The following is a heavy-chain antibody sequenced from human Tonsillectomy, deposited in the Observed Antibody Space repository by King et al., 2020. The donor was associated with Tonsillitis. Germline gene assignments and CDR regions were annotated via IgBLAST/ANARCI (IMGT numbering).Heavy chain of an antibody. Sequence: VQLVESGGVAEQPGGYLRLSCVASGFTFDDYTMHWVRQAPGKGLEWVSLISWNGVSTYYADSVKGRFTISRDNTKNSLYLQMNSLRIEDTALYYCAKESPSMGRHAFDFWGQGTVVTVSS. CDR2: ISWNGVST. J-gene: IGHJ3*01. V-gene: IGHV3-43*01. CDR3: AKESPSMGRHAFDF. CDR1: GFTFDDYT. D-gene: IGHD2/OR15-2a*01.